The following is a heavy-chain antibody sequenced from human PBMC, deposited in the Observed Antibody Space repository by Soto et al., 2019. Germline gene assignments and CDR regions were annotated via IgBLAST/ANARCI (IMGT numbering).Heavy chain of an antibody. CDR2: IIPILGIA. J-gene: IGHJ4*02. Sequence: QVQLVQSGAEVKKPGSSVKVSCKASGGTFSSYTISWVRQAPGQGLEWMGRIIPILGIANYAQKFQGRVTIPADKSTSTAYMELSSLRSEDTAVYYCAREVRAMGDSVDYWGQGTLVTVSS. CDR1: GGTFSSYT. D-gene: IGHD5-18*01. CDR3: AREVRAMGDSVDY. V-gene: IGHV1-69*08.